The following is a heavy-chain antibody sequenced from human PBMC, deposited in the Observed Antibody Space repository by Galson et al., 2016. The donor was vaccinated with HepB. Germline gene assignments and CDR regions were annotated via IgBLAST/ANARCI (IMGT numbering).Heavy chain of an antibody. V-gene: IGHV3-23*01. CDR2: ISASGDTT. CDR3: ARAPMLRGVIMTTPFDY. J-gene: IGHJ4*02. D-gene: IGHD3-10*01. CDR1: GFTFSSYA. Sequence: SLRLSCAASGFTFSSYAMTWVRQAPGKGLEWVSTISASGDTTYYADSVKGRFTISRDNAKNTLYLEMNSLSAADTAVYYCARAPMLRGVIMTTPFDYWGQGTLVTVSS.